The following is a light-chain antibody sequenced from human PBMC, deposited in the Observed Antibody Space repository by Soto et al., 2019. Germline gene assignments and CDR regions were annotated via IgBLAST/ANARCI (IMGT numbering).Light chain of an antibody. CDR2: GAS. Sequence: EIVLTQSPVTLSLSPGGGATLSCRASQSVDSNYLAWYQQKPGQAPRLLIFGASNRATGIPDRFSGSGSGTDFTLTISRLEPEDFAVYYCQQYGGSPPWMFGQGTKVDIK. CDR3: QQYGGSPPWM. J-gene: IGKJ1*01. V-gene: IGKV3-20*01. CDR1: QSVDSNY.